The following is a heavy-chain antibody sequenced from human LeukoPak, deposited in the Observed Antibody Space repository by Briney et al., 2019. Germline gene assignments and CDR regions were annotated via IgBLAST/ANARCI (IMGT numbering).Heavy chain of an antibody. Sequence: ASVKVSCKASGYTFTSYGLSWVRQAPGQGLEWMGWISTYNGNTDYAQRLQGRVTMTTDTSTSTAYMEPRSLRSDDTAVYYCARDRTRYLERSLTDYWGQGTLVTVSS. D-gene: IGHD1-1*01. CDR3: ARDRTRYLERSLTDY. V-gene: IGHV1-18*01. CDR2: ISTYNGNT. J-gene: IGHJ4*02. CDR1: GYTFTSYG.